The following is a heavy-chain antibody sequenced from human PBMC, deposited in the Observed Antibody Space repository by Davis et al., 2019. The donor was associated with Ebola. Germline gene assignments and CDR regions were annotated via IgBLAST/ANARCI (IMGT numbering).Heavy chain of an antibody. CDR2: MSPNSGNT. Sequence: ASVKVSCKASGYTFSSYDIIWVRQATGQGLECVGWMSPNSGNTGYAQKFQGRVTMTTNTSISTAYMELRSLRSEDTAVYYCARGQVRRYYYETSGYSSYWGQGTLVTVSS. D-gene: IGHD3-22*01. CDR1: GYTFSSYD. J-gene: IGHJ4*02. V-gene: IGHV1-8*01. CDR3: ARGQVRRYYYETSGYSSY.